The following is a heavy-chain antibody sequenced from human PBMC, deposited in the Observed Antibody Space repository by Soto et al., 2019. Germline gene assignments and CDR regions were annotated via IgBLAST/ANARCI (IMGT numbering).Heavy chain of an antibody. J-gene: IGHJ6*03. CDR1: GFTFSSYA. Sequence: PGGSLRLSCAASGFTFSSYAMSWVRQAPGKGLEWVSAISGSGGSTYYADSVKGRFTISRDNSKNTLYLQMNSLRAEDTAVYYCAKGTGDLIIVLMFGYYMDVWGKGTTVTVSS. CDR2: ISGSGGST. D-gene: IGHD2-8*01. CDR3: AKGTGDLIIVLMFGYYMDV. V-gene: IGHV3-23*01.